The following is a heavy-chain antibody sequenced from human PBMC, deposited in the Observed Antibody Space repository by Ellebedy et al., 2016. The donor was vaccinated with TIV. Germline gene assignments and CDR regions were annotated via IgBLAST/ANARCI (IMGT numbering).Heavy chain of an antibody. CDR1: GYTFTAYY. CDR3: ARVYSSSSKASSEY. J-gene: IGHJ4*02. CDR2: MNPNGGGT. Sequence: AASVKVSCKTSGYTFTAYYLHWVRQAPGHGLEWMGWMNPNGGGTNYAQNLRGRVTMTMDTSISTAYMELSSLRSDDTAVYYCARVYSSSSKASSEYWGQGTLVTVSS. V-gene: IGHV1-2*02. D-gene: IGHD6-6*01.